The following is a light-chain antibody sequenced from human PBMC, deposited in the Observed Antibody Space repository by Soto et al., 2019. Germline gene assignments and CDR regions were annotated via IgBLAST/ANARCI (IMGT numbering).Light chain of an antibody. J-gene: IGKJ1*01. Sequence: DIVMTQSPDSLAVSLGERATINCKSSQTLFDSSNNTDYLSWYQQKPGQPPKLLLYWASTRELGVRERFSGSGSGTDVTLNISSLQDEDEAVYFCQQYYATPQTFGHGTKVEV. CDR3: QQYYATPQT. CDR2: WAS. V-gene: IGKV4-1*01. CDR1: QTLFDSSNNTDY.